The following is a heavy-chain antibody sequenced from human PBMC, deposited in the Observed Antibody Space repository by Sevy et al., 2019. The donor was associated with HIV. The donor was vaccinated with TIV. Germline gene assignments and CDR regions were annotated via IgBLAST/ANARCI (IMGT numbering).Heavy chain of an antibody. CDR2: ISSSGTST. Sequence: GGSLRLSCAACGFTFNIYAMTWVRQAPGKGLKWVSTISSSGTSTYYEDSVKGRFTISRDNTKNTLYLQMNSLRTEDTDIYICAKDHENNWFDPWGQGTLVTVSS. CDR1: GFTFNIYA. CDR3: AKDHENNWFDP. V-gene: IGHV3-23*01. J-gene: IGHJ5*02.